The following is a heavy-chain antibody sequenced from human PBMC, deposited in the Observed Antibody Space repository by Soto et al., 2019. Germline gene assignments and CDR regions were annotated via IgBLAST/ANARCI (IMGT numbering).Heavy chain of an antibody. CDR3: ARHVAVAGLYYFDY. V-gene: IGHV4-39*01. D-gene: IGHD6-19*01. CDR2: IYYSGST. Sequence: QLQLQESGPGLVKPSETLSLTCTVSGGSINSGRHYWGWIRQPPGKGLEWIANIYYSGSTHYNPSLKSRVTISVYTSKNQFSLKLSSVSAADTAVYYCARHVAVAGLYYFDYWGQGTLVTVSS. CDR1: GGSINSGRHY. J-gene: IGHJ4*02.